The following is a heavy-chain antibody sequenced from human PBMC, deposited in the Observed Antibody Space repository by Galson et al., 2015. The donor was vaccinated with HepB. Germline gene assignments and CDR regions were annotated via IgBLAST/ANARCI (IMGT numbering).Heavy chain of an antibody. CDR3: AQSGCSGGSCYSFDY. Sequence: SLRLSCAASGFTFSSYSMNWVRQAPGKGLEWVSSISSSSSYIYYADSVKGRFTISRDNAKNSLYLQMNSLRAEDTAVYYCAQSGCSGGSCYSFDYWGQGTLVTVSS. CDR1: GFTFSSYS. D-gene: IGHD2-15*01. V-gene: IGHV3-21*01. CDR2: ISSSSSYI. J-gene: IGHJ4*02.